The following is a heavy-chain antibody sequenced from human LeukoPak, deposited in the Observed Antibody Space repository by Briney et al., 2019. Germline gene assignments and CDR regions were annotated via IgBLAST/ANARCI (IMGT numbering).Heavy chain of an antibody. CDR2: INHSGST. CDR3: ARRGLRGYHGNWFDP. D-gene: IGHD3-3*01. V-gene: IGHV4-34*01. J-gene: IGHJ5*02. CDR1: GVTFSGYY. Sequence: SETLSLTCAVYGVTFSGYYWSWIRQPPGKGLEWIGEINHSGSTNYNPSLKSRVTISVDTSKNQYSLKLSSVTAADTAVYYCARRGLRGYHGNWFDPWGQGTLVTVSS.